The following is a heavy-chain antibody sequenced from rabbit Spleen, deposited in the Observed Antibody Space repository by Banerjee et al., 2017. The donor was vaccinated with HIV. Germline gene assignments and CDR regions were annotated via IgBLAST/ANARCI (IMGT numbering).Heavy chain of an antibody. Sequence: QSLEESGGDLVQPGGSLKLSCKASGFDFSNYGVSWVRQAPGKGLEWIGDIYPVFGITNYANWVQGRFTISSDNAQNTVDLQMNSLTTADTATYFCARNANGGWDLWGPGTLVT. CDR3: ARNANGGWDL. CDR2: IYPVFGIT. V-gene: IGHV1S7*01. D-gene: IGHD4-1*01. CDR1: GFDFSNYG. J-gene: IGHJ4*01.